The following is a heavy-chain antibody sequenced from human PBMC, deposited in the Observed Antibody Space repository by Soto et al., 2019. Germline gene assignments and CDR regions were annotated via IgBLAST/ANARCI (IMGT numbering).Heavy chain of an antibody. CDR1: GFTFSSYA. D-gene: IGHD3-22*01. CDR3: ARALSDSSGYYYDY. V-gene: IGHV3-30-3*01. J-gene: IGHJ4*02. CDR2: ISYDGSNK. Sequence: LRLSCAASGFTFSSYAMHWVRQAPGKGLEWVAVISYDGSNKYYADSVKGRFTISRDNSKNTLYLQMNSLRAEDTAVYYCARALSDSSGYYYDYWGQGTLVTVSS.